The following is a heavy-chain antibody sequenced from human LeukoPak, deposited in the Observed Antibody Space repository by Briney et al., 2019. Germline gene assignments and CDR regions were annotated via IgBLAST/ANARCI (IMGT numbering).Heavy chain of an antibody. D-gene: IGHD3-22*01. CDR1: GGSISSSNW. J-gene: IGHJ5*02. CDR3: ARDLNYYDSSGYYVPWFDP. Sequence: SGTLSLTCAVSGGSISSSNWWSWVRPPPGKGLEWIGEIYHSGSTNYNPSLKSRVTISVDTSKNQFSLKLSSVTAADTAVYYCARDLNYYDSSGYYVPWFDPWGQGTLVTVSS. CDR2: IYHSGST. V-gene: IGHV4-4*02.